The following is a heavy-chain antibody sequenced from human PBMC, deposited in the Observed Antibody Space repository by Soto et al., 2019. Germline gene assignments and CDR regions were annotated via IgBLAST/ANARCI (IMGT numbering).Heavy chain of an antibody. CDR2: MSNDGSKK. CDR3: TKDRVRAGGRGTIPFDAFDF. Sequence: QVQLVESGGGVVRPGRSLRLSCATSGFRFSSYGMHWVRQAPGKGLEWVAVMSNDGSKKYYGDSVKGRFIISRDNSKNKLYLHMNSLRTEYTAMYDCTKDRVRAGGRGTIPFDAFDFWGRGTMVTLSS. CDR1: GFRFSSYG. V-gene: IGHV3-30*18. D-gene: IGHD3-10*01. J-gene: IGHJ3*01.